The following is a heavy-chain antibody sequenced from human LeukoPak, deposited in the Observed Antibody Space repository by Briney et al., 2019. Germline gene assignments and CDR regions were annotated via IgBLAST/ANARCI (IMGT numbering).Heavy chain of an antibody. Sequence: SVKVSCKASGGTFSSYAISWVRQAPGQGLEWMGGIIPIFGTANYAQKFQGRVTITADESTSTAYMELSSLRSEDTAVYYCARDRPGDEDDSWNMDVWGKGTTATVSS. J-gene: IGHJ6*03. D-gene: IGHD3-3*01. CDR1: GGTFSSYA. CDR3: ARDRPGDEDDSWNMDV. V-gene: IGHV1-69*13. CDR2: IIPIFGTA.